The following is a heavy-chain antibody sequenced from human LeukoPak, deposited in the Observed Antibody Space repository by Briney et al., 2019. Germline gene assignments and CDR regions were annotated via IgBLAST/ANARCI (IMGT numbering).Heavy chain of an antibody. CDR2: IYNTRST. D-gene: IGHD1/OR15-1a*01. V-gene: IGHV4-59*08. CDR3: AGRNILTEGEAFDI. J-gene: IGHJ3*02. CDR1: GGSISNYY. Sequence: SETLSLTCTVSGGSISNYYWTWVRQPPGKGLEGMGYIYNTRSTNYNPSLNSRGTISLDTSKNQCLLKLKSVTAGDTGGDFSAGRNILTEGEAFDIWGQGTLVTVSS.